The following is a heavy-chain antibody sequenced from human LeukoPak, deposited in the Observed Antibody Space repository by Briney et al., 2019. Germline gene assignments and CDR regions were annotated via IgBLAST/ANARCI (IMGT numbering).Heavy chain of an antibody. CDR2: MNPNSGNT. CDR1: GYTFTSYD. D-gene: IGHD6-19*01. Sequence: ASVKVSCKASGYTFTSYDINWVRQATGQGLEWMGWMNPNSGNTGYAQKFQGRVTITRNTSINTAYMELSSLRSEDTAVYYCARRSSGWSKTYYYYYMDVWGKGTTVTVSS. V-gene: IGHV1-8*03. J-gene: IGHJ6*03. CDR3: ARRSSGWSKTYYYYYMDV.